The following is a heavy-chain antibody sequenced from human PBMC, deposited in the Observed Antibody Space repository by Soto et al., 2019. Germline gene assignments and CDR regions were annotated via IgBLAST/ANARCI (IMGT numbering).Heavy chain of an antibody. V-gene: IGHV1-69*13. CDR2: IIPIFGTA. CDR3: ARDRPEYSSSSRDY. Sequence: SVKVSCKASGGTFSSYAISWVRQAPGQGLEWMGGIIPIFGTANYAQKFQGRVTITADESTSTAYMELSSLRSEDTAVYYCARDRPEYSSSSRDYWGQGTLVTVSS. CDR1: GGTFSSYA. J-gene: IGHJ4*02. D-gene: IGHD6-6*01.